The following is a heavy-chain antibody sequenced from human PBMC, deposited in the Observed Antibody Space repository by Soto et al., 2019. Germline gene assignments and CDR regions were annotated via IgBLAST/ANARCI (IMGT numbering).Heavy chain of an antibody. CDR3: ARSVAVPGAHIDY. CDR2: VYYTGST. D-gene: IGHD6-19*01. Sequence: SATLALTFSVSGCSISGSYWSWIRQSPGKGLEWLGYVYYTGSTNYSPSLRSRVSISVDTSKNEFSLRLSSVTAADTAVYFCARSVAVPGAHIDYWGQGTQVTVSS. V-gene: IGHV4-59*01. J-gene: IGHJ4*02. CDR1: GCSISGSY.